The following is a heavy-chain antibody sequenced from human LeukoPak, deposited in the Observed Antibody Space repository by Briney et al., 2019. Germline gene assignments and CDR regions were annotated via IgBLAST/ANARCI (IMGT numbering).Heavy chain of an antibody. J-gene: IGHJ4*02. CDR1: GFTFSSYA. CDR2: ISYDGSNK. V-gene: IGHV3-30*01. CDR3: AREMALTQAFDY. D-gene: IGHD5-24*01. Sequence: GGSLRLSCAASGFTFSSYAMHWVRQAPGKGLEWVTVISYDGSNKYYADSVKGRFTISRDNSKNTLYLQMNSLRAEDTAVYYCAREMALTQAFDYWGQGTLVTVSS.